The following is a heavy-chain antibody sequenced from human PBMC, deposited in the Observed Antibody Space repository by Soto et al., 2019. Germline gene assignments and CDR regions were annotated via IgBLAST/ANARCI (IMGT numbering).Heavy chain of an antibody. CDR2: IYYSGST. V-gene: IGHV4-30-4*01. CDR3: ARDRVQPERGVYYYYGMDV. Sequence: QVQLQESGPGLVKPSQTLSLTCTVSGGSISSGDYYWSWIRQPPGKGLEWIGYIYYSGSTYYNPALKSRGTIAVDTSKTQLSLKLSAVTAADTAVYYCARDRVQPERGVYYYYGMDVWGQGTTVTVSS. J-gene: IGHJ6*02. D-gene: IGHD1-1*01. CDR1: GGSISSGDYY.